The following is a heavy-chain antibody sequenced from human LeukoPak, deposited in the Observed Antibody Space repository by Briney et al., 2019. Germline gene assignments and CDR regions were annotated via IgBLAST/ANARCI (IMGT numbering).Heavy chain of an antibody. D-gene: IGHD5-24*01. V-gene: IGHV1-2*02. CDR2: INPNSGGT. CDR3: AKKGWLQFRFDY. Sequence: ASVKVSCMASGYTFTGYYMHWVRQAPGQGLEWMGWINPNSGGTNYAQKMQGRVTMTRDTSIITAYMELSRLRSDDTAVYYCAKKGWLQFRFDYWGQGTLVTVSS. CDR1: GYTFTGYY. J-gene: IGHJ4*02.